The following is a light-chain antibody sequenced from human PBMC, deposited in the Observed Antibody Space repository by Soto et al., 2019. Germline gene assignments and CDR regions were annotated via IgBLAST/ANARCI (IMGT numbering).Light chain of an antibody. J-gene: IGKJ1*01. CDR1: ESVSDN. Sequence: EFVLTQSPGTLSVSPGERATLSCTASESVSDNLAWYQQKPGQAPRLLIYGASNRATGIPARFSGSGSGTDFTLTISSLQSEDFAVYYCQQYNNWPRTFGQGTKVDIK. CDR2: GAS. V-gene: IGKV3-15*01. CDR3: QQYNNWPRT.